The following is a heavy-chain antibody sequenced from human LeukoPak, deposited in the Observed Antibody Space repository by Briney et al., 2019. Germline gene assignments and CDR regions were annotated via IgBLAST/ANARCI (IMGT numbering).Heavy chain of an antibody. D-gene: IGHD3-22*01. CDR1: GRSISSSSYY. J-gene: IGHJ5*02. CDR3: ARHLSYYYDSSGYSP. CDR2: IYYSGST. Sequence: SETLSLTCTVSGRSISSSSYYWGWIPQPPGKGLEWVGIIYYSGSTYYNPSLKSLVTISVDTSKNQFSLKLSSVPAAETTAYYCARHLSYYYDSSGYSPWGQGTLVTVSS. V-gene: IGHV4-39*01.